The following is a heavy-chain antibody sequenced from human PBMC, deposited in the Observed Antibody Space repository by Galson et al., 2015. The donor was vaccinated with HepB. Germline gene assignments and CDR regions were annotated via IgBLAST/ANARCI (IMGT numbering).Heavy chain of an antibody. CDR2: IYSGGST. J-gene: IGHJ6*02. V-gene: IGHV3-53*04. D-gene: IGHD3-22*01. CDR3: ARVAHYYDSSGPEIGMDV. CDR1: GFTFSSYS. Sequence: SLRLSCAASGFTFSSYSTSWVRQAPGKGLEWVSVIYSGGSTYYADSVKGRFTISRHNSKNTLYLQMNRLRAEDTAVYYCARVAHYYDSSGPEIGMDVWGQGTTVTVSS.